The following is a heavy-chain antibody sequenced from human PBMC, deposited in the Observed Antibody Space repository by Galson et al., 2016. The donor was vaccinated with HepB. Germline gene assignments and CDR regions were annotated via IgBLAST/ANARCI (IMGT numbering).Heavy chain of an antibody. V-gene: IGHV5-51*01. CDR2: IYPIDSDT. J-gene: IGHJ4*01. Sequence: QSGAEVKKPGESLKISCKASGYSFTSFWIGWVRQMHGKGLEWLGIIYPIDSDTKYSPSFEAQVTISVDKSISTAYLQWSGRKASDSAMYYCARHEMSTMDYWGHGTLVTVTS. CDR3: ARHEMSTMDY. CDR1: GYSFTSFW. D-gene: IGHD5-24*01.